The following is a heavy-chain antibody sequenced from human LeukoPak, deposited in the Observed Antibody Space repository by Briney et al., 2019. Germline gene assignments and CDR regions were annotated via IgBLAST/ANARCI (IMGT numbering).Heavy chain of an antibody. CDR3: ARERESGTFGE. CDR2: ISYDGSTT. J-gene: IGHJ4*02. CDR1: GFTFSSYA. Sequence: PGGSLRLSCAASGFTFSSYAMNWVRQAPGKGLEWVAVISYDGSTTYYADSVKGRFTISRDNSKNTLYLQMNSLRAEDPAVYYCARERESGTFGEWGQGTLVTVSS. V-gene: IGHV3-30-3*01. D-gene: IGHD3-10*01.